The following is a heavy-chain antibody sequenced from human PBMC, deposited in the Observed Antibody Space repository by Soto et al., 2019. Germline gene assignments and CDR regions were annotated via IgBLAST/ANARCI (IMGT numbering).Heavy chain of an antibody. CDR3: ASGLAAAGTLYSYYGMDX. CDR1: GYTFTGYY. J-gene: IGHJ6*02. CDR2: INRNSGGT. D-gene: IGHD6-13*01. V-gene: IGHV1-2*02. Sequence: GASVKVSSKASGYTFTGYYMHWVRQAPGQGLEWMGFINRNSGGTNYAQKFQGRVRMTRDTSISRAYMELSRLRSYDTAVYYCASGLAAAGTLYSYYGMDXWGQVTTFTVS.